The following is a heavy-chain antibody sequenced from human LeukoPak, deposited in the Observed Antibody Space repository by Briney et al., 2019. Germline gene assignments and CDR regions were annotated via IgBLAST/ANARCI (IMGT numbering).Heavy chain of an antibody. CDR1: GGTFSSYA. Sequence: ASVKVSCKASGGTFSSYAISWVRQAPGQGLEWMGGIIPIFGTANYAQKFQGRVTITAGESTSTAYMELSSLRSEDTAVYYCARGVADGSSWYVGIDWGQGTLVTVSS. CDR3: ARGVADGSSWYVGID. D-gene: IGHD6-13*01. J-gene: IGHJ4*02. CDR2: IIPIFGTA. V-gene: IGHV1-69*13.